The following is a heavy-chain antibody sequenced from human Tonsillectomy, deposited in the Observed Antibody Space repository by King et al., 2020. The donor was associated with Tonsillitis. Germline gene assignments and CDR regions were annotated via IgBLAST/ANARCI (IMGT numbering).Heavy chain of an antibody. D-gene: IGHD4-17*01. CDR1: GGSISSYY. CDR2: IYYSGST. CDR3: ARIHNSVTNAFDI. V-gene: IGHV4-59*01. Sequence: VQLQESGPGLVKPSETLSLTCTVSGGSISSYYWSWIRQPPGKELDWIGYIYYSGSTNYNPSLKSRVTISLDTSKNQFSLKLSSVTAADTAVYYCARIHNSVTNAFDIWGQGTMVTVSS. J-gene: IGHJ3*02.